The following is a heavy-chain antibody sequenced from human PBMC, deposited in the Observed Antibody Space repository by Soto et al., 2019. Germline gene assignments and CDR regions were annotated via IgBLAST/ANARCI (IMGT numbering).Heavy chain of an antibody. CDR3: LGGYSRVRGAFDI. J-gene: IGHJ3*02. Sequence: GGSLRLSCAASGFTFSSYSMNWVRQAPGKGLEWVSSISSSSSYIYYADSMKGRFTISRDNAKNSLYLQMNSLRAEDTDVYYCLGGYSRVRGAFDIWGQGTMVTVSS. V-gene: IGHV3-21*01. D-gene: IGHD6-13*01. CDR1: GFTFSSYS. CDR2: ISSSSSYI.